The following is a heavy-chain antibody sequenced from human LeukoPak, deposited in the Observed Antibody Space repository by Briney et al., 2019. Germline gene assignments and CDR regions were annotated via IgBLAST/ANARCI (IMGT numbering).Heavy chain of an antibody. CDR1: GFTFSSYG. CDR3: ARDSSEILTDYYSGVDY. CDR2: IWYDGSNK. J-gene: IGHJ4*02. Sequence: PRGSLRLSCAASGFTFSSYGMHWVRQAPGKGLEWVAVIWYDGSNKYYADSVKGRFTISRDNSKNTLYLQMNSLRAEDTAVYYCARDSSEILTDYYSGVDYWGQGTLVTVSS. V-gene: IGHV3-33*01. D-gene: IGHD3-9*01.